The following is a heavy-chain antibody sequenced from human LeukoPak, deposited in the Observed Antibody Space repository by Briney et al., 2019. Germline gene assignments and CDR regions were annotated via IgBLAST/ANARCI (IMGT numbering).Heavy chain of an antibody. CDR3: AITGYGKTPLREPFDY. J-gene: IGHJ4*02. Sequence: SETLSLTCAVYGGSFSGYYWSWIRQPPGKGLEWIGEINHSGSTNYNPSLKSRVTISVDTSKNLFSLRLSSVTAADTAVYYCAITGYGKTPLREPFDYWGQGTLVTVSS. D-gene: IGHD5-18*01. CDR2: INHSGST. CDR1: GGSFSGYY. V-gene: IGHV4-34*01.